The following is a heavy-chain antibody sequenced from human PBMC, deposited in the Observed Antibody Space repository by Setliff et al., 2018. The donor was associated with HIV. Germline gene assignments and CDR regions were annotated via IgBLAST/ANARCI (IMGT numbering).Heavy chain of an antibody. J-gene: IGHJ5*02. CDR1: GGSMNSHY. CDR3: ARVARVHPFAP. V-gene: IGHV4-59*11. CDR2: IYYTGIP. Sequence: LSLTCSVFGGSMNSHYWSWIRQPPGKGLEWIGLIYYTGIPTYNTSLKSRVTMSVDRSKNQFSLRLTSVTAADTAMYYCARVARVHPFAPWGQGTLVTVSS.